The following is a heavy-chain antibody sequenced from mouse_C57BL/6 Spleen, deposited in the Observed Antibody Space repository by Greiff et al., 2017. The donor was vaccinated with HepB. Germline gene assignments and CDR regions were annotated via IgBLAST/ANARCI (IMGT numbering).Heavy chain of an antibody. Sequence: EVQVVESGGGLVQPGGSMKLSCAASGFTFSDAWMDWVRQSPEKGLEWVAEIRNKANNHATYYAESVKGRFTISRDDSKSSVYLQMNSLRAEDTGIYYCTRDYGSSYYWYFDVWGTGTTVTVSS. CDR2: IRNKANNHAT. CDR3: TRDYGSSYYWYFDV. CDR1: GFTFSDAW. J-gene: IGHJ1*03. D-gene: IGHD1-1*01. V-gene: IGHV6-6*01.